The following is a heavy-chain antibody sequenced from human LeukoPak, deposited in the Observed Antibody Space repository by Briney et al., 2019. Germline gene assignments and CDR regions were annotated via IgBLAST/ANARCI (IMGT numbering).Heavy chain of an antibody. J-gene: IGHJ1*01. CDR1: GGSISSSSYY. Sequence: PAETLSLTCTVSGGSISSSSYYWGWIRQPPGKGLEWIGSIYYSGGTYYNPSLKSRVTISVDTSKNQFSLKLSSVTAADAAVYYCARRPRRGATTRRDFQHWGQGALVTVSS. CDR3: ARRPRRGATTRRDFQH. D-gene: IGHD1-26*01. CDR2: IYYSGGT. V-gene: IGHV4-39*01.